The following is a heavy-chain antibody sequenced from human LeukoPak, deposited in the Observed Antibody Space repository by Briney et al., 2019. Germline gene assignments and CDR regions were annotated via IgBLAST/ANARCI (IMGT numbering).Heavy chain of an antibody. CDR3: AKDRNANSPQYFGS. D-gene: IGHD2/OR15-2a*01. Sequence: QPGGSLRLSCSGSRFTFSTFAMSWVRQAPGKGLEWVSGISDRGQNKYYADSVEGRFTISRDNSKNTLYLQMNSLRAEDTAFYFCAKDRNANSPQYFGSWGKRTLVTLSS. CDR1: RFTFSTFA. V-gene: IGHV3-23*01. J-gene: IGHJ4*02. CDR2: ISDRGQNK.